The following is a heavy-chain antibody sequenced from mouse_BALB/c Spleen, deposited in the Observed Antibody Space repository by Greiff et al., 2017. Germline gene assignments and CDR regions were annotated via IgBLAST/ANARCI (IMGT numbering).Heavy chain of an antibody. D-gene: IGHD2-14*01. J-gene: IGHJ2*01. CDR2: IRNKANGYTT. CDR1: GFTFTDYY. V-gene: IGHV7-3*02. Sequence: EVKLMESGGGLVQPGGSLRLPCATSGFTFTDYYMSWVRQPPGKALEWLGFIRNKANGYTTEYSASVKGRFTISRDNSQSILYLQMNTLRAEDSATYYCARDRYDDYWGQGTTLTVSS. CDR3: ARDRYDDY.